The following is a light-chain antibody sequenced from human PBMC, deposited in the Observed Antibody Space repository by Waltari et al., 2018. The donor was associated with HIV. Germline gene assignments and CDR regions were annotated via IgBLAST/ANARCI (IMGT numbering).Light chain of an antibody. CDR1: SSDVGGYND. Sequence: QSALTQPASVSGSPGQSITISCTGTSSDVGGYNDVSWYQQHPGKAPKLMIYDINKRPSGVSNRFSGSKSGNTASLTISGVQAEDEADYYCCSHAGTTTLVFGGGTKLTVL. CDR3: CSHAGTTTLV. CDR2: DIN. V-gene: IGLV2-23*02. J-gene: IGLJ2*01.